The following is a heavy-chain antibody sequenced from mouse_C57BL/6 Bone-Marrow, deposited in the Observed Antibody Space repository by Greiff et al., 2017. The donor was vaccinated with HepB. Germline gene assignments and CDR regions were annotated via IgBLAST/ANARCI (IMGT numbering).Heavy chain of an antibody. CDR2: INTGGSYT. D-gene: IGHD2-14*01. Sequence: EVKLMESGGDLVKPGGSLKLSCAASGFAFSTSGMSWVRQTPDKRLEWVATINTGGSYTYYAYNVRGRFTISRDTAKNTLFLLMSSLKSEDSARYYCARDRFDFYFDYWGQGTTLTVSS. J-gene: IGHJ2*01. CDR1: GFAFSTSG. V-gene: IGHV5-6*01. CDR3: ARDRFDFYFDY.